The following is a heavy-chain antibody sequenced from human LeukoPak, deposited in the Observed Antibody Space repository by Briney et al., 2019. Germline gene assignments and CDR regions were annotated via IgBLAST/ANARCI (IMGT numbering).Heavy chain of an antibody. CDR1: GFTFSSYA. J-gene: IGHJ4*02. V-gene: IGHV3-23*01. Sequence: GGSLRLSCAASGFTFSSYAMNWVRQAPGKGLEWVSAISGSGSTTYYADSVKGRFTISRDNSKNTLYLQMNSLRAEDTAVYYCAKGGPEYSSSFDYWGQGTLVTVSS. CDR2: ISGSGSTT. D-gene: IGHD6-6*01. CDR3: AKGGPEYSSSFDY.